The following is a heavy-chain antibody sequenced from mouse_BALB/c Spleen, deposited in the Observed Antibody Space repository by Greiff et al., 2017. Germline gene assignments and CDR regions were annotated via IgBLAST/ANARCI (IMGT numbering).Heavy chain of an antibody. CDR3: AGDYDYDWFAY. CDR2: IDPANGNT. V-gene: IGHV14-3*02. Sequence: VQLQQSGAELVKPGASVKLSCTASGFNIKDIYMHWVKQRPEQGLEWIGRIDPANGNTKYDPKFQGKATITADTSSNTAYLQLSSLTSEDTAVYYCAGDYDYDWFAYWGQGTLVTVSA. D-gene: IGHD2-4*01. CDR1: GFNIKDIY. J-gene: IGHJ3*01.